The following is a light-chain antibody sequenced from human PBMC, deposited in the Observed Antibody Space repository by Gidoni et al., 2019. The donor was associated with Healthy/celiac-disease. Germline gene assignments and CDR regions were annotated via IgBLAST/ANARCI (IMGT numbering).Light chain of an antibody. CDR2: DAS. CDR3: QQRSNWRWT. Sequence: EIVLTQSPATLSLSPGERATLSCRASQSVSSYLAWYQQKPGQAPRLLIYDASNRATGIPARFSGSGSGTDFTLTISSLEPEDFAVYYCQQRSNWRWTFXQXTKLEIK. CDR1: QSVSSY. J-gene: IGKJ2*02. V-gene: IGKV3-11*01.